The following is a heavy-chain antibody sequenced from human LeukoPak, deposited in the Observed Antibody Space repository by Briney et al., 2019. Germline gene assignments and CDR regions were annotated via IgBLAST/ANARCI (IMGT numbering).Heavy chain of an antibody. J-gene: IGHJ4*02. Sequence: PGGSLRLSCAASGFTFSNFGMHWVRQAPGKGLEWVAVIWYDGSGKYYADSVKGRFTISRDNSKNTLYLQMNSLRAEDTAVYYRARDPTGYCTSPTCYSFDFWGQGTLVTVSS. D-gene: IGHD2-2*03. CDR1: GFTFSNFG. CDR3: ARDPTGYCTSPTCYSFDF. CDR2: IWYDGSGK. V-gene: IGHV3-33*01.